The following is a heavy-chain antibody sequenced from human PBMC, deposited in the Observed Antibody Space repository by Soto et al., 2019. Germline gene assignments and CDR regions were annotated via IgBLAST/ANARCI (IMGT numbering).Heavy chain of an antibody. CDR3: AKTGGDSSGYYHYFDY. J-gene: IGHJ4*02. V-gene: IGHV3-23*01. Sequence: GGSLRLSCAASGFTFSSYAMSWVRQAPGKGLEWVSAISGSGGSTYYADSVKGRFTISRDNSKNTLYLQMNSPRAEDTAVYYCAKTGGDSSGYYHYFDYWGQGTLVTVSS. D-gene: IGHD3-22*01. CDR2: ISGSGGST. CDR1: GFTFSSYA.